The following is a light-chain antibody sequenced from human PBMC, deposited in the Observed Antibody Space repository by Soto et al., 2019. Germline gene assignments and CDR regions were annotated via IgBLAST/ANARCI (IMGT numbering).Light chain of an antibody. CDR2: AAS. CDR1: QSIGAY. Sequence: DIQMTQSPSSLSASVGDSVTFTCRASQSIGAYLNWYPRQPGKAPQLLIYAASNLQSGVPSRFSGSGSGTDFTLSIPSLQPEDFATYYCQQSYSTPYTFGQGTKVEL. J-gene: IGKJ2*01. V-gene: IGKV1-39*01. CDR3: QQSYSTPYT.